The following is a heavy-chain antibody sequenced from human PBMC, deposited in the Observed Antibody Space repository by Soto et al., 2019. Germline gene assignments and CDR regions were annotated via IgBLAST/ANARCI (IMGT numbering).Heavy chain of an antibody. CDR3: ARDNYGSGSYYYGMDV. D-gene: IGHD3-10*01. J-gene: IGHJ6*02. V-gene: IGHV4-4*02. CDR1: GGSISSSNW. CDR2: IYHSGST. Sequence: QVQLQESGPGLVKPSGTLSLTCAVSGGSISSSNWWSWVRQPPGKGLEWIGEIYHSGSTNYNPSLKRRVTISXXKXKXXFSLKLSSVTAADTAVYYCARDNYGSGSYYYGMDVWGQGTTVTVSS.